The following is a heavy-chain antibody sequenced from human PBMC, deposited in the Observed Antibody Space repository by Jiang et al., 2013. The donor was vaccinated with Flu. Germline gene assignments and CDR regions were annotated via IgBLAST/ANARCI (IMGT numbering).Heavy chain of an antibody. CDR3: ARDNDFWSGDPRSPYYFDK. Sequence: QSGSELKKPGASVKVSCKASGYTFTNYAMIWVRQAPGQGLEWLGWINTNTGNPTYAQGFRGRFLFSLDTSVSTAYLQISSLKSEDTGVYYCARDNDFWSGDPRSPYYFDKWGQGTLVTVSS. CDR2: INTNTGNP. J-gene: IGHJ4*02. D-gene: IGHD3-3*01. CDR1: GYTFTNYA. V-gene: IGHV7-4-1*02.